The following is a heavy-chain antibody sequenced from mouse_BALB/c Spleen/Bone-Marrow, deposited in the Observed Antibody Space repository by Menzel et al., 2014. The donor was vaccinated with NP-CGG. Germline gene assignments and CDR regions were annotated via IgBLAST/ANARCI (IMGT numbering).Heavy chain of an antibody. D-gene: IGHD3-1*01. CDR3: ARVGFSFDY. V-gene: IGHV1-80*01. Sequence: QVQLQQSGAELVRPGSSVKISCKASGYAFSTYWMNWVKLRPGQGLEWIGQIYPGDGDTNYNGKFKGKATLAADRSSSTASMQLSSLTSEDSAVYFCARVGFSFDYWGQGTTLTVSS. CDR1: GYAFSTYW. J-gene: IGHJ2*01. CDR2: IYPGDGDT.